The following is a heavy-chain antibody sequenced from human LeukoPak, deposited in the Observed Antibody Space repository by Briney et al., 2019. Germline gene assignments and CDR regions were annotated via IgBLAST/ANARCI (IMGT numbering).Heavy chain of an antibody. D-gene: IGHD1-1*01. Sequence: SETLSLTCTVSGGSISSYYWNWIRQPPGKGLEWIGYIYYSGSTSYNPSLKSRVTMSVDTSKNQFSLNLSSVTAADTAVYYCAAYRGTRGSYYYWGQGTLVTVSS. CDR3: AAYRGTRGSYYY. J-gene: IGHJ4*02. V-gene: IGHV4-59*08. CDR2: IYYSGST. CDR1: GGSISSYY.